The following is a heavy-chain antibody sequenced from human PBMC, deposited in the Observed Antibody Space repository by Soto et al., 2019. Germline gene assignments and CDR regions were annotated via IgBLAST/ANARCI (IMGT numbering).Heavy chain of an antibody. J-gene: IGHJ4*02. Sequence: SETLSLTCTVSGGSITSSNYYWSWIRQSPGEGLEWIGHIYSSGTAYYNPSLMSRVSMSIDTSKNQFSLNLNSVTVADTAVYFCARELRGYSYGPGEVYWGRGTLVTVSS. D-gene: IGHD5-18*01. CDR1: GGSITSSNYY. CDR3: ARELRGYSYGPGEVY. V-gene: IGHV4-30-4*01. CDR2: IYSSGTA.